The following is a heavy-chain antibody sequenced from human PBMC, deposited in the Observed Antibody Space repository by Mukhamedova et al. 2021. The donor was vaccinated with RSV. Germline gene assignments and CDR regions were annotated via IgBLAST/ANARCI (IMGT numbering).Heavy chain of an antibody. J-gene: IGHJ6*03. Sequence: GTTDYAAPVKDRFTISRDDSKNTLYLQMNSLKTEDTAVYYCTSLGYCSGGSCYTYYYYYMDVWGKGTTVTVSS. V-gene: IGHV3-15*01. D-gene: IGHD2-15*01. CDR3: TSLGYCSGGSCYTYYYYYMDV. CDR2: GTT.